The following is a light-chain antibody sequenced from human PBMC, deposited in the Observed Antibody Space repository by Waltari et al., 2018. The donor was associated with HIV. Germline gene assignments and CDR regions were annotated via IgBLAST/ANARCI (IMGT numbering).Light chain of an antibody. CDR2: DVT. CDR1: SRDVGGYNY. J-gene: IGLJ2*01. V-gene: IGLV2-11*01. CDR3: CSYAGSYTFV. Sequence: QSALPQPRSVSGSPGQSVTISCTVTSRDVGGYNYVSWSQQHPGKAPKLMLYDVTKRPSGVPDRFTGSKSGNTASLTISGLQAEDEAEYYCCSYAGSYTFVFGGGTKVTVL.